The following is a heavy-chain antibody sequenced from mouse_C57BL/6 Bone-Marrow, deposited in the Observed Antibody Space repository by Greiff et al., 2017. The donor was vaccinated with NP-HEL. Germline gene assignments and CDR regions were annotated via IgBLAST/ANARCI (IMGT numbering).Heavy chain of an antibody. CDR3: AGYSNPLAWFAY. D-gene: IGHD2-5*01. CDR1: GYTFTSYW. V-gene: IGHV1-50*01. Sequence: VQLQQPGAELVKPGASVKLSCKASGYTFTSYWMQWVKQRPGQGLEWIGEIDPSDSYTNYNQKFKGKATLTVDTSSSTAYMQLSSLTSEDSAVYYCAGYSNPLAWFAYWGQGTLVTVSA. CDR2: IDPSDSYT. J-gene: IGHJ3*01.